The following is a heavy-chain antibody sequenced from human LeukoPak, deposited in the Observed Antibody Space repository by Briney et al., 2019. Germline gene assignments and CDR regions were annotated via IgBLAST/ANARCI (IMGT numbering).Heavy chain of an antibody. D-gene: IGHD6-13*01. CDR1: GFTVSSNY. V-gene: IGHV3-53*01. CDR2: IYSGGST. CDR3: ARVRPSSSWAMDV. J-gene: IGHJ6*02. Sequence: PGGSLRLSCAASGFTVSSNYMSWVRQAPGKGLEWVSVIYSGGSTYSTDSVKGRFTISRDNSKNTVYLQMNSLRAEDTAVYYCARVRPSSSWAMDVWGQGTTVTVSS.